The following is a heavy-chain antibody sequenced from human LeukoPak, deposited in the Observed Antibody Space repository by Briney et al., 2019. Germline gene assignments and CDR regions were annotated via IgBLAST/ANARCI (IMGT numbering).Heavy chain of an antibody. CDR2: INTIGTVT. CDR3: ARDDRTRHRAFDS. D-gene: IGHD2-2*01. V-gene: IGHV3-48*03. CDR1: GFILTNYE. Sequence: GGSLRLSCAVAGFILTNYELNWVRQAPGKGLEWISYINTIGTVTTYGDSVKGRFTISRDNARHSLYLQMNSLRAEDTAVYYCARDDRTRHRAFDSWGQGALVTVSS. J-gene: IGHJ4*02.